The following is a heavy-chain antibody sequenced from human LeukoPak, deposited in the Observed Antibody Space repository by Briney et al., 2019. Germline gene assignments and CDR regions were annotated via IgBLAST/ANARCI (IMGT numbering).Heavy chain of an antibody. CDR1: GFIFRTYG. Sequence: GRSLRLSCAASGFIFRTYGMHWVHQAPGKGLEWVAVMSYDGSTKYYGDPVKGRFTISRDNSKNVLYLQMNSLRAEDTAVYYCAKDSGELLYGDAFDIWGQGTMVRVSS. V-gene: IGHV3-30*18. CDR3: AKDSGELLYGDAFDI. D-gene: IGHD3-10*01. CDR2: MSYDGSTK. J-gene: IGHJ3*02.